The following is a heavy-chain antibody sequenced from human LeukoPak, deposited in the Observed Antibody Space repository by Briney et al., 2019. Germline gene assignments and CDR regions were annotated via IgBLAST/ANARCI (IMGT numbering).Heavy chain of an antibody. CDR1: GGSISSYY. CDR3: AGYSSGRFDP. Sequence: SETLSLTCTVSGGSISSYYWSWIRQPPGKGLEWIGYSYYSGSTNYNPSLKSRVTISVDTSKNQFSLKLSSVTAADTAVYHCAGYSSGRFDPWGQGTLVTVSS. CDR2: SYYSGST. J-gene: IGHJ5*02. V-gene: IGHV4-59*01. D-gene: IGHD6-19*01.